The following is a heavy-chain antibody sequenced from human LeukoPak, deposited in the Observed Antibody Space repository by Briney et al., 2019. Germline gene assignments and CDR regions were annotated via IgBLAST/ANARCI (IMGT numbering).Heavy chain of an antibody. D-gene: IGHD4-17*01. V-gene: IGHV3-48*03. Sequence: GGSLRLSCAASGFTFSSYEMNWVRQAPGKGPEWVSYISSSGSTIYYADSVKGRFTISRDNSKNTLYLQMNSLRAEDTAVYYCAKGDYGDYGCPDYWGQGTLVTVSS. CDR1: GFTFSSYE. J-gene: IGHJ4*02. CDR3: AKGDYGDYGCPDY. CDR2: ISSSGSTI.